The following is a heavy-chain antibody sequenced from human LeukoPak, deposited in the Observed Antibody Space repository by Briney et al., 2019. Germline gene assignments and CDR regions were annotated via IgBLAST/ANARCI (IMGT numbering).Heavy chain of an antibody. CDR2: MNPNSGNT. D-gene: IGHD5-12*01. J-gene: IGHJ4*02. Sequence: ASVKVSCKASGYTFTSYDINWVRQAPGQGLEWMGWMNPNSGNTGYAQKFQGRVIMTRNTSISTAYMELSSLRSEDTAVYYCARVAYSGYVEGIDYWGQGTLVTVSS. CDR1: GYTFTSYD. CDR3: ARVAYSGYVEGIDY. V-gene: IGHV1-8*01.